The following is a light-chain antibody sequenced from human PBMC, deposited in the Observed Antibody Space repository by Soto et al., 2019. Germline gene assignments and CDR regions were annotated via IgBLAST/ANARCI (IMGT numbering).Light chain of an antibody. CDR1: QTMTRA. J-gene: IGKJ5*01. V-gene: IGKV3-15*01. Sequence: EIVLMQSPGTLSLSPGERATLSCRASQTMTRAYLAWYQQKPGQAPRLLIYGASTRATGIPARFSGSGSGTEFTLTISSLQSEDFAVYYCQQYNNWPPITFGQGTRLEIK. CDR3: QQYNNWPPIT. CDR2: GAS.